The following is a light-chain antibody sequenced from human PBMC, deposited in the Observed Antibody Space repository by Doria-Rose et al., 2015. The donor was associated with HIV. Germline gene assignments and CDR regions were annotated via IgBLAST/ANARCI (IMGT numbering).Light chain of an antibody. Sequence: EIVMTQSPGTLSLSPGERATLSCRASQSFSSTYLAWYQQKPGQAPSLLIYDGSTSATGVPDRVSASGSGTDFTLTINRLEPEDFALYYCHQYGTSWTFGQGTKVEI. CDR2: DGS. V-gene: IGKV3-20*01. CDR3: HQYGTSWT. CDR1: QSFSSTY. J-gene: IGKJ1*01.